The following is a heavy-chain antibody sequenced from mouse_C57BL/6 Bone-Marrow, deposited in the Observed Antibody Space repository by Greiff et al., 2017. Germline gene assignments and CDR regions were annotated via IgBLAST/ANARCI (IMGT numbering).Heavy chain of an antibody. CDR1: GFSLTSYG. CDR2: IWSGGST. D-gene: IGHD1-2*01. J-gene: IGHJ2*01. Sequence: VQLQQSGPGLVQPSQSLSITCTVSGFSLTSYGVHWVRQSPGKGLEWLGVIWSGGSTDYNAAFISRLSISKDNSKSQVFFKMNSLQADDTAIYYCARIRPLLLSYYFDYWGQGTTLTVSS. V-gene: IGHV2-2*01. CDR3: ARIRPLLLSYYFDY.